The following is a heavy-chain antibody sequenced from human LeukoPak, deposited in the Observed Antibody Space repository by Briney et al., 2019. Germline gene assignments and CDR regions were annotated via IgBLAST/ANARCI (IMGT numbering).Heavy chain of an antibody. V-gene: IGHV3-30*04. D-gene: IGHD3-10*01. CDR2: ISYDGSNK. Sequence: GRSLRLTCAASGFTFSSYAMHWVRQAPGKGLEWVAVISYDGSNKYYADSVKGRFTISRDNSKNTLYLQMNSLRAEDTAVYYCASSGYGVRGVTPYYHYGMDVWGKGTTVTVSS. CDR3: ASSGYGVRGVTPYYHYGMDV. J-gene: IGHJ6*04. CDR1: GFTFSSYA.